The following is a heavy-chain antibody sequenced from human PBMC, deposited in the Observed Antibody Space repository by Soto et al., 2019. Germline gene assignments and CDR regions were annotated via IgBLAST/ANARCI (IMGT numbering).Heavy chain of an antibody. V-gene: IGHV1-24*01. J-gene: IGHJ5*02. Sequence: QVQLVQSGAEVKKPGASVKVSCKVSGYTLTDLSMHWVRQAPGKGLEWMGAFDSDDGDTIYAPKFQGRVTMTEDSCTDTVDVNVLSPRDKAMAVYYCATSFAAGCVDLWGQGTLVTVSS. D-gene: IGHD6-25*01. CDR2: FDSDDGDT. CDR3: ATSFAAGCVDL. CDR1: GYTLTDLS.